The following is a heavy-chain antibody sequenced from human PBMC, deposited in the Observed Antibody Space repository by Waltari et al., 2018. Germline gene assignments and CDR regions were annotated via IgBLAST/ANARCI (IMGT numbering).Heavy chain of an antibody. V-gene: IGHV4-39*01. CDR1: GASISSSVHY. CDR2: VYFTGTP. CDR3: ARAYDSTGYYRYFDL. J-gene: IGHJ2*01. Sequence: QLQLQESGPGLVKPSETLSLACNVSGASISSSVHYWGWIRQPPGKGLEWIGSVYFTGTPYYNPAVKSRISISVDTSKSQFSLRLTSVTAADTAVYYCARAYDSTGYYRYFDLWGRGTLVTVSS. D-gene: IGHD3-22*01.